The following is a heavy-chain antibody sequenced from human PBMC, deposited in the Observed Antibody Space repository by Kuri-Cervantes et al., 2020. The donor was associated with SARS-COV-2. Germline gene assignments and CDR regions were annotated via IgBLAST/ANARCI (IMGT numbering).Heavy chain of an antibody. CDR1: GYSFTSYW. CDR3: ARRAYGEQVDYYYMDV. J-gene: IGHJ6*03. V-gene: IGHV5-51*01. CDR2: IHPGDSDT. Sequence: KVSCKGSGYSFTSYWISWVRQMPGKGLEWMGIIHPGDSDTRYSPSFQGQVIISADKSINTAFLQWSSLKASDTAMYYCARRAYGEQVDYYYMDVWGKGTTVTVSS. D-gene: IGHD4-17*01.